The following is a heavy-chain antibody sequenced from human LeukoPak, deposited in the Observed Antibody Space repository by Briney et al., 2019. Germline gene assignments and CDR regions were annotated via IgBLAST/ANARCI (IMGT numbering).Heavy chain of an antibody. V-gene: IGHV1-24*01. Sequence: ASVKVSCKVSGYTLTELSMHWVRQAPGKGLEWMGGFDPEDGETIYAQKFQGRVTMTEDTSTDTAYMELSSLRSEDTAVYYCATSISQWVSSSGPIGYWGQGTLVTVSS. J-gene: IGHJ4*02. CDR1: GYTLTELS. CDR3: ATSISQWVSSSGPIGY. CDR2: FDPEDGET. D-gene: IGHD6-6*01.